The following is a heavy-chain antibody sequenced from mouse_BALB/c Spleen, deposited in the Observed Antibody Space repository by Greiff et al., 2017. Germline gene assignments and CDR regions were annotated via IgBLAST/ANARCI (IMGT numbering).Heavy chain of an antibody. CDR2: INSNGGST. CDR3: ARDGGNFHFDY. D-gene: IGHD2-1*01. CDR1: GFTFSSYG. J-gene: IGHJ2*01. Sequence: DAHLVESGGGLVQPGGSLKLSCAASGFTFSSYGMSWVRQTPDKRLELVATINSNGGSTYYPDSVKGRFTISRDNAKNTLYLQMSSLKSEDTAMYYCARDGGNFHFDYWGQGTTLTVSS. V-gene: IGHV5-6-3*01.